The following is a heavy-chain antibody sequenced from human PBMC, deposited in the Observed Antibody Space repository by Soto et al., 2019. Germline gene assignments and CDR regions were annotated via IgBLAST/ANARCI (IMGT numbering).Heavy chain of an antibody. V-gene: IGHV3-23*01. Sequence: EVQLLESGGGLVQPGGSLRVSCAASGFTFSKYAMNWVRQAPGKGLEWVSAVSGSGGSTSYADSVKGRFTISRDNSKNTLYPQMNSLRAEDTAVYYCAKGSRDRDFWSGYSGYYYMDVWGKGTTVTVSS. CDR2: VSGSGGST. CDR1: GFTFSKYA. J-gene: IGHJ6*03. D-gene: IGHD3-3*01. CDR3: AKGSRDRDFWSGYSGYYYMDV.